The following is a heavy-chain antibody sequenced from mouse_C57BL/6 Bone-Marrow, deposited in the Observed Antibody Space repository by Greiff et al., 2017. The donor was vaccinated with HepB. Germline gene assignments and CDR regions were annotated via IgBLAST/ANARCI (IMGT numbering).Heavy chain of an antibody. Sequence: VQLQQSGPELVKPGASVKISCKASGYALSSSWMNWVKQRPGKGLEWIGRIYPGDGDANYNGKFKGKATLTADKSSSTAYMQLSSLTSEDSAVYFCARSLSPYWYFDFWGTGTTVTVSS. CDR1: GYALSSSW. D-gene: IGHD3-2*02. J-gene: IGHJ1*03. CDR2: IYPGDGDA. V-gene: IGHV1-82*01. CDR3: ARSLSPYWYFDF.